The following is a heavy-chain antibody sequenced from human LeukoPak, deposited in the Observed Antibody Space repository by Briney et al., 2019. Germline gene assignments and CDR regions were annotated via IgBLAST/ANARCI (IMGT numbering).Heavy chain of an antibody. CDR2: IYYSGST. Sequence: SETLSLTCTVSGGSISSYYWSWIRQPPGKGLGWIGYIYYSGSTNYNPSLKSRVTISVDTSKNQFSLKLSSVTAADTAVYYCARASSGYYHSPMNYYYYGMDVWGQGTTVTVSS. V-gene: IGHV4-59*13. J-gene: IGHJ6*02. CDR1: GGSISSYY. D-gene: IGHD3-22*01. CDR3: ARASSGYYHSPMNYYYYGMDV.